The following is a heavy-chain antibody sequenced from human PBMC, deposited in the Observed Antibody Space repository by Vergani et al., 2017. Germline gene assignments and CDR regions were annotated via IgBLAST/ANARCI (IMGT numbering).Heavy chain of an antibody. CDR2: INPNSGGT. D-gene: IGHD1-14*01. CDR1: GYTFTGYY. Sequence: QVQLVQSGAEVKKPGASVKVSCKASGYTFTGYYMHWVRQAPGQGLEWMGWINPNSGGTNYAQKLQGRVTMTTDTSTSTAYMELSSLRSEDTAVYYCARHSSPVGGTLGYWGQGTLVTVSS. CDR3: ARHSSPVGGTLGY. V-gene: IGHV1-2*02. J-gene: IGHJ4*02.